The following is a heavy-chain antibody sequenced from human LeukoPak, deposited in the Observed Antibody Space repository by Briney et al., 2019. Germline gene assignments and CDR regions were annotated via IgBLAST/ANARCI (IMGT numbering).Heavy chain of an antibody. CDR1: GYRFTSYW. D-gene: IGHD4-23*01. V-gene: IGHV5-51*01. CDR3: ARAAPQNGNPDY. J-gene: IGHJ4*02. CDR2: IYPGDSDT. Sequence: GESLKISCKGSGYRFTSYWVGWVRQMPGKGLEWMGIIYPGDSDTRYSPSFQGQVTISAGKSISTAYLLWSSLKASDTAMYYCARAAPQNGNPDYWGQGTLVTVSS.